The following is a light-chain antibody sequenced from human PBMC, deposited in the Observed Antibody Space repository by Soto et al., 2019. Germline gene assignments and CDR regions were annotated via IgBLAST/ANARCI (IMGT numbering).Light chain of an antibody. CDR2: DVS. CDR1: SSDVGGYNY. Sequence: QSALTQPASVSGSPGQSITISCTGTSSDVGGYNYVSWYQRHPGKAPKLMIYDVSNRPSGVSNRFSGSKSGNTASLTISGLQAEDEADYYCSSYTSSSTSVVFGTGTKVTVL. V-gene: IGLV2-14*01. J-gene: IGLJ1*01. CDR3: SSYTSSSTSVV.